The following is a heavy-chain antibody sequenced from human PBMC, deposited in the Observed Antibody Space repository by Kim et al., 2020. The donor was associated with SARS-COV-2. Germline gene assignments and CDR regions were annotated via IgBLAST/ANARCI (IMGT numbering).Heavy chain of an antibody. Sequence: GGSLRLSCAASGFTVSSNYMSWVRQAPGKGLEWVSVIYSGGSTYYADSVKGRFTISRDNSKNTLYLQMNSLRAKDTAVYYCASIAVLRYFDWLLKDAFDIWGQGTMVTVSS. CDR1: GFTVSSNY. D-gene: IGHD3-9*01. CDR3: ASIAVLRYFDWLLKDAFDI. J-gene: IGHJ3*02. V-gene: IGHV3-66*02. CDR2: IYSGGST.